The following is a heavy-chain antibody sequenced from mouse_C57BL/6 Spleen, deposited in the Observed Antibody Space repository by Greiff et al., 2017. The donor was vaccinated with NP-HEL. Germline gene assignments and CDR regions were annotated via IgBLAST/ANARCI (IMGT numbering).Heavy chain of an antibody. CDR1: GYTFTSYW. J-gene: IGHJ2*01. CDR3: AFNWDSDY. Sequence: VQLQQSGAELVKPGASVKLSCKASGYTFTSYWMQWVKQRPGQGLEWIGEIDPSDSYTNYNQKFKGKATLTVDTSSSTAYMQLSSLTSEDSAVYYCAFNWDSDYWGQGTTLTVSS. CDR2: IDPSDSYT. D-gene: IGHD4-1*02. V-gene: IGHV1-50*01.